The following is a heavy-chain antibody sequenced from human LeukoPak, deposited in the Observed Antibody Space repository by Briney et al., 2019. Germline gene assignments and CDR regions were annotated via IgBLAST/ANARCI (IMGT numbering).Heavy chain of an antibody. Sequence: SQTLSLTCTVSGGSISSGGYYWSWIRQHPGKGLEWIGYIYYSGSTNYNPSLKSRVTISVDTSKNQFSLKLKSVTAADTAVYYCARSEASHYFDSWGQGTPVTVSS. V-gene: IGHV4-31*03. CDR1: GGSISSGGYY. D-gene: IGHD2-2*01. CDR3: ARSEASHYFDS. J-gene: IGHJ4*02. CDR2: IYYSGST.